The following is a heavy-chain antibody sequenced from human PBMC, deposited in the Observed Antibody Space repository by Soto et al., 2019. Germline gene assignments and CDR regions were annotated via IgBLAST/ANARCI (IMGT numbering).Heavy chain of an antibody. Sequence: QVQLVESGGGVVQPGRSLRLSCAASGFTFSSYAMHWVRQAPGKGLEWVAVISYDGSNKYYADSVKGRFTISRDNSKNALYLQMNSLRAEDTAVYYCARDPLVYDSSGLLMDVWGQGTTVTVSS. CDR1: GFTFSSYA. CDR2: ISYDGSNK. V-gene: IGHV3-30-3*01. D-gene: IGHD3-22*01. J-gene: IGHJ6*02. CDR3: ARDPLVYDSSGLLMDV.